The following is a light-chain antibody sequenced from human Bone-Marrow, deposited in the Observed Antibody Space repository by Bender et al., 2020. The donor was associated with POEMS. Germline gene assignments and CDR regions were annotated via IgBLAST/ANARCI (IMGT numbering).Light chain of an antibody. Sequence: QSALTQPASVSGSPGQSFTISCTGTSSDIGSYNLVSWYQHHPGKAPKLMIFEVNKWPSGVSNRFSGSKSGNTASLTISGLQAEDEADYYCCSYAGSSTVVFGGGTKLTVL. CDR1: SSDIGSYNL. V-gene: IGLV2-23*02. J-gene: IGLJ2*01. CDR2: EVN. CDR3: CSYAGSSTVV.